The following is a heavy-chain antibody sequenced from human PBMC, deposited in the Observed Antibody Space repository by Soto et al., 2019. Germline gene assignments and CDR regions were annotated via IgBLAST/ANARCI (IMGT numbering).Heavy chain of an antibody. J-gene: IGHJ6*02. CDR1: GYSFTDYH. V-gene: IGHV1-2*04. Sequence: GASVKVSCKASGYSFTDYHIHWVRQAPGQGLEWLGRINPKSGGTSTAQKFQGWVTMTRDRSISTVYMELSSLRSEDTAVYYCARDSLMVYAIRGYYYYGMDVWG. D-gene: IGHD2-8*01. CDR2: INPKSGGT. CDR3: ARDSLMVYAIRGYYYYGMDV.